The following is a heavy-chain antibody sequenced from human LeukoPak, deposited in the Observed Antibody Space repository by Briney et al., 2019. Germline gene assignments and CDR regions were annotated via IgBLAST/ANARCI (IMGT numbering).Heavy chain of an antibody. CDR1: GFTFDDYA. CDR2: ISWNSGSI. Sequence: PGGSLRLSCAASGFTFDDYAMHWVRQAPGKGLEWVSGISWNSGSIGYADSVKGRFTISRDNAKNSLYLQVNSLRAEDTALYYCAKDIAAAGTYWGQGTLVTVSS. V-gene: IGHV3-9*01. CDR3: AKDIAAAGTY. D-gene: IGHD6-13*01. J-gene: IGHJ4*02.